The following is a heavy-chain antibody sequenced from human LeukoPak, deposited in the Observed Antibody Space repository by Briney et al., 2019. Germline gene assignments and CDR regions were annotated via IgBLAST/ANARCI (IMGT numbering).Heavy chain of an antibody. J-gene: IGHJ4*02. V-gene: IGHV3-33*01. CDR3: ARDQPNYDSSGYYPNIDY. Sequence: GRSLRLSCAASGFTFSSYGMHWVRQAPGKGLEWVAVIWYDGSNKYYADSVKGRFTISRDNSKNTLYLQMNSLRAEDTAVYYCARDQPNYDSSGYYPNIDYWGQGTLVTVSS. D-gene: IGHD3-22*01. CDR2: IWYDGSNK. CDR1: GFTFSSYG.